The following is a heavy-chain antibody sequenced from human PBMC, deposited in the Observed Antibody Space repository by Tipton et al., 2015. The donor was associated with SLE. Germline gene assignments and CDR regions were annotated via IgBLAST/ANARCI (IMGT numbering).Heavy chain of an antibody. V-gene: IGHV4-39*07. CDR1: GGSVSSCSKY. Sequence: TLSLTCTVSGGSVSSCSKYWAWIRQPPGKGLEWIGSIYYTGTTTYYNSFLKSRVTMSVDTSKNQFSLRLASVIAADTAVYYCARRRGSSWYEDYFDYWGQGTLVTVSS. J-gene: IGHJ4*02. D-gene: IGHD6-13*01. CDR2: IYYTGTTT. CDR3: ARRRGSSWYEDYFDY.